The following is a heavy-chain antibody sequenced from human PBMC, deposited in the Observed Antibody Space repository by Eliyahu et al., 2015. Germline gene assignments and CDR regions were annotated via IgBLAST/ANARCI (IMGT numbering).Heavy chain of an antibody. CDR1: GFSLHNARMG. D-gene: IGHD1-26*01. Sequence: QVTLKESGPVLVKPTETLTLTCTVXGFSLHNARMGVSWIRQPPGKALEWLAHIFSNDEKSYNTSLKRRLTISKDTSKNQVVLTMTNMDPVDTATYYCAQIEEWELQPHDAFDIWGQGTMVTVSS. V-gene: IGHV2-26*01. CDR3: AQIEEWELQPHDAFDI. J-gene: IGHJ3*02. CDR2: IFSNDEK.